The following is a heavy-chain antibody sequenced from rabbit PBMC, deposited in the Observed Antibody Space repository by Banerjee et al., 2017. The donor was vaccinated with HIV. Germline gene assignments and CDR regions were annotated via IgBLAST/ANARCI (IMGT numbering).Heavy chain of an antibody. CDR3: ARDYAGNFYFNL. CDR2: IYNGDGST. D-gene: IGHD4-2*01. CDR1: GFTISSSYY. Sequence: QQQLEESGGGLVKPGGTLTLTCKASGFTISSSYYMCWVRQAPGKGPEWIACIYNGDGSTYYASWVNGRFSISRSTSLNTVTLQMTSLTAADTATYFCARDYAGNFYFNLWGPGTLVTVS. J-gene: IGHJ4*01. V-gene: IGHV1S43*01.